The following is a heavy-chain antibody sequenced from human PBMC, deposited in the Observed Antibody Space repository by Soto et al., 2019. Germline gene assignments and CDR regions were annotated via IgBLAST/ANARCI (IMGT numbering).Heavy chain of an antibody. J-gene: IGHJ4*01. V-gene: IGHV1-18*01. D-gene: IGHD5-12*01. Sequence: QVQLVQSGAEVKKPGASVKVSCKASGYTFTSYGINWVRQDPGQGLAWLGWISANNGNTHYAQKLQGRVTMTTDTSTSTASMELVSLRSDDTAVYYCAIVQSGYDLAYWGHGTLVTVAS. CDR1: GYTFTSYG. CDR3: AIVQSGYDLAY. CDR2: ISANNGNT.